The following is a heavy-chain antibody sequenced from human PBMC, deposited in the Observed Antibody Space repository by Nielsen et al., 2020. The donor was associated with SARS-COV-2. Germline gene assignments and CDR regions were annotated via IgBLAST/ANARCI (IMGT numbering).Heavy chain of an antibody. D-gene: IGHD3-10*01. J-gene: IGHJ4*02. Sequence: GESLKISCAASGFTFSSYSMNWVRQAPGKGLEWVSYISSSSSTIYYADSVKGRFTISRDNSKNTLYLQMNSLRAEDTAVYYCAKDQRGGSGSCFDYWGQGTLVTVSS. CDR3: AKDQRGGSGSCFDY. V-gene: IGHV3-48*01. CDR1: GFTFSSYS. CDR2: ISSSSSTI.